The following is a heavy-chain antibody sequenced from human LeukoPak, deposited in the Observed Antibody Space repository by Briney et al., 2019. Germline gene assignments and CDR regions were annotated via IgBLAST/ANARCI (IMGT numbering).Heavy chain of an antibody. V-gene: IGHV4-59*01. J-gene: IGHJ2*01. CDR2: IYYSGST. CDR3: ARGHQWLVNWYFDL. CDR1: GGSISSYY. D-gene: IGHD6-19*01. Sequence: SETLPLTCTVSGGSISSYYWSWIRQPPGKGLEWIGYIYYSGSTNYNPSLKSRVTISVDTSKNQFSLKLSSVTAADTAVYYCARGHQWLVNWYFDLWGRGTLVTVSS.